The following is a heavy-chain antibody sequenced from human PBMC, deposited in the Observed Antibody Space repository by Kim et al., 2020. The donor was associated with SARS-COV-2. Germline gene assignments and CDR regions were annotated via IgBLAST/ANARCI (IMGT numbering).Heavy chain of an antibody. CDR2: T. V-gene: IGHV1-18*01. D-gene: IGHD1-7*01. Sequence: TNYAQKLQGRVTMTTDTSTSTAYMELRSLRSDDTAVYYCARSGTTGWFDPWGQGTLVTVSS. J-gene: IGHJ5*02. CDR3: ARSGTTGWFDP.